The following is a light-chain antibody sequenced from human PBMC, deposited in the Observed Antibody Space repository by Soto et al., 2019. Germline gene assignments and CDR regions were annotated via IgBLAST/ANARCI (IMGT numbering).Light chain of an antibody. CDR3: QQYGSSPWT. CDR1: QSVSSSY. J-gene: IGKJ1*01. V-gene: IGKV3-20*01. CDR2: GAS. Sequence: EIVLTQSPGTLSLSPGERATLSCRASQSVSSSYLAWYQQKPGQAPRPHIYGASSRAIGIPDRFSGSGSGTDFTLTISRLEPEDFAVYYCQQYGSSPWTFGQGTKV.